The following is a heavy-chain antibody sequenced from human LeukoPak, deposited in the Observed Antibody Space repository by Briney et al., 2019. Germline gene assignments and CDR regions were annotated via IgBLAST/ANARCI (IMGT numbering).Heavy chain of an antibody. CDR3: ARRPTYDSSGYYLDDAFDI. Sequence: PSETLSLTCTVSGGSISSYYWSWPRQPPGKGLEWIGYIYYSGSTNYNPSLKSRVTISVDTSKNQFSLKLSSVTAADTAVYYCARRPTYDSSGYYLDDAFDIWGQGTMVTVSS. CDR1: GGSISSYY. CDR2: IYYSGST. J-gene: IGHJ3*02. D-gene: IGHD3-22*01. V-gene: IGHV4-59*01.